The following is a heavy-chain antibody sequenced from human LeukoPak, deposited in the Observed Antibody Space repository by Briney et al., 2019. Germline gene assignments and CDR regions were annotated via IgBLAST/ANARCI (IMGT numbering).Heavy chain of an antibody. CDR2: ISAYNGNT. V-gene: IGHV1-18*01. J-gene: IGHJ4*02. CDR1: GYTFTSYG. D-gene: IGHD3-16*02. Sequence: ASVKVSCKASGYTFTSYGISWVRQAPGQGLEWMGWISAYNGNTNYAQKLQGRVTMTTDASTSTAYMELRSLRSDDTAVYYCARDYDYVWGSYRVLGYWGQGTLVTVSS. CDR3: ARDYDYVWGSYRVLGY.